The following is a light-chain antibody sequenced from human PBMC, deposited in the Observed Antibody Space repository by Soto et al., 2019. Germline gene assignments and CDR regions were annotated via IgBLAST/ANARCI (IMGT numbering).Light chain of an antibody. CDR2: LSSDGSH. CDR1: SGHSSYA. CDR3: QTRETGARVV. V-gene: IGLV4-69*01. J-gene: IGLJ2*01. Sequence: QPVLTQSPSASASLGASVKLTCTLSSGHSSYAIAWHQQQPEKGPRYLMKLSSDGSHSKGDGIPDRFSGSSSGAERYLTISGLLSADEADYHCQTRETGARVVFGGGTKPTVL.